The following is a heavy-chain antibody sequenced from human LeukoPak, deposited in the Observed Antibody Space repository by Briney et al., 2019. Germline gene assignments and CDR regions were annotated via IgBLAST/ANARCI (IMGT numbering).Heavy chain of an antibody. V-gene: IGHV4-59*01. CDR3: ARVVRGAVTSNYFDP. CDR1: GGSIIGYF. CDR2: ISNSGTT. Sequence: AETLSLTCTVSGGSIIGYFWTWIRQAPGKELEWVGYISNSGTTDYNPSLKSRVTMSVDTSKNEFSLKRTSVTAADTAMYYCARVVRGAVTSNYFDPWGQGPLVTVSS. D-gene: IGHD4-17*01. J-gene: IGHJ5*02.